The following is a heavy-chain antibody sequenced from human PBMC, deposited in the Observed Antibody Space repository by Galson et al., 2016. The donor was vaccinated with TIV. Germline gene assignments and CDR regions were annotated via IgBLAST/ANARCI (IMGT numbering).Heavy chain of an antibody. CDR2: MNPGDSET. CDR3: AKGKEYYEF. CDR1: GYMFSAHW. Sequence: QSGAEVKKPGESLIISCKASGYMFSAHWFGWVRQMPGKGPEWIGIMNPGDSETRYSPSFEGRVTISADNSISTAYLQWHSLEASDTAVYYCAKGKEYYEFWGQGTLVTVSS. D-gene: IGHD3-16*01. V-gene: IGHV5-51*03. J-gene: IGHJ4*02.